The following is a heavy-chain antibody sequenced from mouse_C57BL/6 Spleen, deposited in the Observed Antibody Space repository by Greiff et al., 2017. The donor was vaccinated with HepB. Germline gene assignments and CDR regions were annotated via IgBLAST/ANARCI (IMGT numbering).Heavy chain of an antibody. CDR3: ARCYGGTSTGYFDY. D-gene: IGHD1-2*01. CDR2: IDPSDSYT. J-gene: IGHJ2*01. V-gene: IGHV1-69*01. Sequence: QVQLQQPGAELVMPGASVKLSCKASGYTFTSYWMHWVKQRPGQGLEWIGEIDPSDSYTNYNQKFKGKSRLAVDKSSSTSYMQLSSLTSEDSAVYYCARCYGGTSTGYFDYWGQGTTLTVSS. CDR1: GYTFTSYW.